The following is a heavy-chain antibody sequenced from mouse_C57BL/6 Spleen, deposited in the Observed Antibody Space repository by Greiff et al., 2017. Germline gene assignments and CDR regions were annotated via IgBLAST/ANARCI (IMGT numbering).Heavy chain of an antibody. V-gene: IGHV1-7*01. CDR3: ARADAMDY. CDR1: GYTFTSYW. CDR2: INPSSVYT. J-gene: IGHJ4*01. Sequence: QLQPSGAELAKPGASVKLFCQASGYTFTSYWMHWVKQRPGPGLEWIGYINPSSVYTKYHQKFKDKATLTADKSSSTAYMQLSSLTDEDSAVYYCARADAMDYWGQGTSVTVSS.